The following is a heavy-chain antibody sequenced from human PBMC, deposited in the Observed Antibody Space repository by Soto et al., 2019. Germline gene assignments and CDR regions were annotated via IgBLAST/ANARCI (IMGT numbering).Heavy chain of an antibody. V-gene: IGHV1-69*13. J-gene: IGHJ3*02. D-gene: IGHD1-26*01. Sequence: ASVKVSCKASGGTFSSYAISWVRQAPGQGLEWMGGIIPIFGTANYAQKFQGRVTITADESTSTAYMELSSLRSEDTAVYYCARAGAIGPGDDAFDIWGQGTMVTVSS. CDR3: ARAGAIGPGDDAFDI. CDR2: IIPIFGTA. CDR1: GGTFSSYA.